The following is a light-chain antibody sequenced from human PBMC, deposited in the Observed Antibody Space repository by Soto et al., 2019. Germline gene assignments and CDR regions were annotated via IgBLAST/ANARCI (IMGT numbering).Light chain of an antibody. CDR2: KAS. V-gene: IGKV1-5*03. Sequence: DIQMTQSPSTLSASVGDRVTITCRASQSISSWLAWYQQKPGKAPKLLIYKASSLESGVPSRFSGSGSGTAFTLTISSLQPDDFATYYCQQYNSSPIFGGGTKVEIK. J-gene: IGKJ4*01. CDR3: QQYNSSPI. CDR1: QSISSW.